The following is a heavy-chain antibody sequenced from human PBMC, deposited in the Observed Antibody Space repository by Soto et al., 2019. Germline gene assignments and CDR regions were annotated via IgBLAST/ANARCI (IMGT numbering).Heavy chain of an antibody. V-gene: IGHV3-74*01. CDR3: ARAYDSSGYDYFDY. J-gene: IGHJ4*02. D-gene: IGHD3-22*01. Sequence: PGGSLRLSCAASGFPFSSYWMHWVRQAPGKGLVWVSRINSDGSSTSYADSVKGRFTISRDNAKNTLYLQMNSLRAEDTAVYYCARAYDSSGYDYFDYWGQGTLVTVSS. CDR1: GFPFSSYW. CDR2: INSDGSST.